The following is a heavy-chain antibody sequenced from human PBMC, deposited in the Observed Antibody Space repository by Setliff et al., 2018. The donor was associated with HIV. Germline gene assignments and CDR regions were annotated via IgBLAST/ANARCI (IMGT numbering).Heavy chain of an antibody. CDR2: IYYSGST. V-gene: IGHV4-59*08. CDR1: GVSISSYY. D-gene: IGHD3-16*01. CDR3: ARHPRGTGRFDY. J-gene: IGHJ4*02. Sequence: PSETLSLTCTVSGVSISSYYWSWIRQPPGKGLEWIGYIYYSGSTNYNPSLKSRVTISVDTSKNQFSLKLSSVTAADTAMYYCARHPRGTGRFDYWGQGTLVTVSS.